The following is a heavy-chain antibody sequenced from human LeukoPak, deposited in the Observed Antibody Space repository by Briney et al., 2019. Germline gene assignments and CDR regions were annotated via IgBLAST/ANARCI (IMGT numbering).Heavy chain of an antibody. D-gene: IGHD2-2*01. CDR2: IKQDGSEK. CDR3: ARDRGYCSSTSCYPDAFDI. J-gene: IGHJ3*02. CDR1: GFTFSSYW. V-gene: IGHV3-7*01. Sequence: GGSLRLSCAASGFTFSSYWMSWVRQAPGKGLEWVANIKQDGSEKYYVDSVKGRFTISRDNAKNSLYLQMNSLRAEDTAVYYCARDRGYCSSTSCYPDAFDIWGQGTMVTVSS.